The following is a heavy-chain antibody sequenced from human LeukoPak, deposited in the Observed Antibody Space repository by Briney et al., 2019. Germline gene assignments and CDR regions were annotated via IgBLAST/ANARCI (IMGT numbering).Heavy chain of an antibody. CDR2: IKQDGSEK. D-gene: IGHD3-10*01. J-gene: IGHJ4*02. Sequence: GGSLRLSCAASGFTFSSYSMNWVRQAPGKGLEWVANIKQDGSEKNYVDSVKGRFTISRDNAKNSVDLQMNSLRVEDTAVYYCAKVAKYYYGSETYYFFEHWGQGTPVTASS. V-gene: IGHV3-7*01. CDR3: AKVAKYYYGSETYYFFEH. CDR1: GFTFSSYS.